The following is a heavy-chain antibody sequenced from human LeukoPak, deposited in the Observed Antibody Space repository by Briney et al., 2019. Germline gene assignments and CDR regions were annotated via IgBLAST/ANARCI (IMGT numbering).Heavy chain of an antibody. CDR1: GYTFTSYD. CDR3: ARGTRDYDILTGYLKPRFDY. J-gene: IGHJ4*02. CDR2: MNPNSGNT. D-gene: IGHD3-9*01. V-gene: IGHV1-8*01. Sequence: ASVKVSCKASGYTFTSYDINWVRQATGQGLEWMGWMNPNSGNTAYAQKFQGRVTMTRNTSTSTAYMELSSLRSDDTAVYYCARGTRDYDILTGYLKPRFDYWGQGTPVTVSS.